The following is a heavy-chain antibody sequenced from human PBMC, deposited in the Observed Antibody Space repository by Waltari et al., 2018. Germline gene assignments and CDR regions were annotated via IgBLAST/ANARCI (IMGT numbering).Heavy chain of an antibody. CDR1: GYTFTNFG. CDR2: ISPYNGYA. CDR3: ARGGGPRTVVALNFDL. J-gene: IGHJ4*02. D-gene: IGHD2-15*01. Sequence: QVQLVQSGAEVKKPGASVKVSCKASGYTFTNFGVNWVRQAPGQGLEWMGWISPYNGYADYEHTFQGRVTMTTDTSTKTAYLELTSLRSDDTAVYYCARGGGPRTVVALNFDLWGQGTLITVSS. V-gene: IGHV1-18*01.